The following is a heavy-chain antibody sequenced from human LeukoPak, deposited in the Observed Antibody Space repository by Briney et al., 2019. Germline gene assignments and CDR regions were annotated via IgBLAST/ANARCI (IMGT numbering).Heavy chain of an antibody. CDR3: ARQLQRGYSYSDY. CDR2: IYPGDSDT. J-gene: IGHJ4*02. CDR1: GYRFTSYW. Sequence: GESLKISCKGSGYRFTSYWIGWVRQMPGKGLEWMGIIYPGDSDTRYSPSFQGQVTISADKSISTAYLQWRSLKASDTAMYYCARQLQRGYSYSDYWGQGTLVTVSS. V-gene: IGHV5-51*01. D-gene: IGHD5-18*01.